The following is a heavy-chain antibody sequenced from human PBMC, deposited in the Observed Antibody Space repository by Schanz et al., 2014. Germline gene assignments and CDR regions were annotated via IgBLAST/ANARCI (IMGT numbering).Heavy chain of an antibody. V-gene: IGHV3-15*01. CDR3: TTAHYSSNYETLDY. D-gene: IGHD6-13*01. CDR1: GFTMRNEW. CDR2: IKSRIHGGTK. Sequence: EVQLLESGGGLVKPGGSLRLSCAASGFTMRNEWMSWVRQAPGKGLEWVARIKSRIHGGTKDYAAPVKGRFTISRDDSKHTVYLQMDSLKTEDTALYYCTTAHYSSNYETLDYWGQGTLVTVSS. J-gene: IGHJ4*02.